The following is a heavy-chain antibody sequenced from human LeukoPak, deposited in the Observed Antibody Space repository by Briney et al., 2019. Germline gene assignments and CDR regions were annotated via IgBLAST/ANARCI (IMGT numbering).Heavy chain of an antibody. CDR3: ATKQTTTVTTLDY. J-gene: IGHJ4*02. V-gene: IGHV3-23*01. Sequence: PGGSLRLSCAASGFTFANFAMSWVRQAPGKGLEWVSDISDRGGIKNYADFVKGRIIIPSSNSNNTLYLQINTLRAEDTTVYFCATKQTTTVTTLDYWGQGTLVTVSS. D-gene: IGHD4-17*01. CDR1: GFTFANFA. CDR2: ISDRGGIK.